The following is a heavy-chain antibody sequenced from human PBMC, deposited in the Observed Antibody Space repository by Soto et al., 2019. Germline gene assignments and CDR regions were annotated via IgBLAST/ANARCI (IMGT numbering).Heavy chain of an antibody. D-gene: IGHD6-19*01. Sequence: QVQLVQSGAEVKKPGASVKVSCKASGYTFTSYGITWVRQAPGQGLEWMRWTSAYNGNTNYAQKLQGRVTMTTDTSASTAYMELRRLRSDDTAVYFCTRDRHSASGSGCNPTAWFDLWGQGSLVTVSS. CDR2: TSAYNGNT. CDR3: TRDRHSASGSGCNPTAWFDL. V-gene: IGHV1-18*01. CDR1: GYTFTSYG. J-gene: IGHJ5*02.